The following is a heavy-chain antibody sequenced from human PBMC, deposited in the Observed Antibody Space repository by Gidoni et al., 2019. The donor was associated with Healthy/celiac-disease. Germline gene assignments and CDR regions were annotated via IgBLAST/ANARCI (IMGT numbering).Heavy chain of an antibody. CDR2: ISSSSSSI. CDR1: GFTFSSYS. D-gene: IGHD5-18*01. CDR3: ARFPKVDTDIL. V-gene: IGHV3-21*01. J-gene: IGHJ4*02. Sequence: EVQLGESGGGLVKHGGSLRLSCAASGFTFSSYSMNWVRQAPGKGLEWVSSISSSSSSISYADSVKGRFTISRDTAKNSLYLQINSLRAEDTAVYYCARFPKVDTDILWGQGTLVTVSS.